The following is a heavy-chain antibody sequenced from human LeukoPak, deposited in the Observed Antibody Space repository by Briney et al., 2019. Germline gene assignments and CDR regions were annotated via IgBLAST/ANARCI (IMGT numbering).Heavy chain of an antibody. CDR1: GFTFSSYA. CDR2: ISYDGSNK. CDR3: ARDGQSSIAARGDDAFDI. V-gene: IGHV3-30-3*01. Sequence: GGSLRLSCAASGFTFSSYAMHWVRQAPGKGLEWVAVISYDGSNKYYADSVKGRFTISRDNAKNSLYLQMNSLRAEDTAVYYCARDGQSSIAARGDDAFDIWGQGTMVTVSS. J-gene: IGHJ3*02. D-gene: IGHD6-6*01.